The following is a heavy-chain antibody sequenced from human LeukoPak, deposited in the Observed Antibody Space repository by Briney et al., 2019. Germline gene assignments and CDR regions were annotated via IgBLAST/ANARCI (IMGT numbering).Heavy chain of an antibody. D-gene: IGHD6-13*01. CDR3: ARVAAAGNYYFDY. J-gene: IGHJ4*02. Sequence: SETLSLTCTVSGGSISSYYWSWIRQPPGKGLEWIGSIYYSGSTYYNPSLQSRVTISIDTSKNQFSLKLSSVTAADTAVYFCARVAAAGNYYFDYWGQGTLVTVSS. V-gene: IGHV4-59*12. CDR1: GGSISSYY. CDR2: IYYSGST.